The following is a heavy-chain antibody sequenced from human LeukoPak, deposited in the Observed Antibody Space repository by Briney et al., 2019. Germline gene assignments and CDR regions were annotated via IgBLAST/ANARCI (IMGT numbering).Heavy chain of an antibody. CDR3: ARYTSLWLRSGWVY. J-gene: IGHJ4*02. CDR1: GTSIKTYY. D-gene: IGHD5-18*01. V-gene: IGHV4-59*12. CDR2: IFDRGTT. Sequence: SETLSLTCNVSGTSIKTYYWSWIRQPPGKGLEWIGYIFDRGTTNYNPSLESRVTISVDTSKNQFSLKLSSVTAADTAVYYCARYTSLWLRSGWVYWGQGTLVTVSS.